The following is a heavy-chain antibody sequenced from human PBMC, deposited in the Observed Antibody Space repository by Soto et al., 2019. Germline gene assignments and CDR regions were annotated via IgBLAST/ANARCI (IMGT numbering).Heavy chain of an antibody. D-gene: IGHD6-19*01. Sequence: ASVKVCFKASGYPFTSYGISLVRQAPGQGLEWMGWISAYNGNTNYAQKLQGRVTMTTDTSTSTAYMELRSLRSDDTAVYYCATSPSGWYLTLYYWGQGTLVTAPQ. CDR1: GYPFTSYG. J-gene: IGHJ4*02. V-gene: IGHV1-18*01. CDR2: ISAYNGNT. CDR3: ATSPSGWYLTLYY.